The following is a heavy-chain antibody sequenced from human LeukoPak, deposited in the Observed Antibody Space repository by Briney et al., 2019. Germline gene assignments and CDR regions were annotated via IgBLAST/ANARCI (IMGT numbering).Heavy chain of an antibody. CDR3: ARDVLGYIAAAGTFGY. V-gene: IGHV6-1*01. J-gene: IGHJ4*02. CDR1: GDSISSNSAT. Sequence: SQTLSLTCAISGDSISSNSATWIWLRQSPSRGLEWLGRTYYNSKWINEYGLSVRGRITVNPDTSTNQFSLQLNSVTPEDTAVYYCARDVLGYIAAAGTFGYWGQGTLVTVSS. CDR2: TYYNSKWIN. D-gene: IGHD6-13*01.